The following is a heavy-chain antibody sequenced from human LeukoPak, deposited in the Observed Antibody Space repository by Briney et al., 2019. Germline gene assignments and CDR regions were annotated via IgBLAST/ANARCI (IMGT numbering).Heavy chain of an antibody. J-gene: IGHJ4*02. Sequence: GESLQISCQASGYTFTNYWIGWVRQLPRKGLEWMGIIYPGDSDTTYSPSFQGQVTISADKSISTAYLQWSSLKASDTAIYYCARRDYGSGPFDSWGQGTLVTVSS. CDR3: ARRDYGSGPFDS. D-gene: IGHD6-19*01. CDR1: GYTFTNYW. CDR2: IYPGDSDT. V-gene: IGHV5-51*01.